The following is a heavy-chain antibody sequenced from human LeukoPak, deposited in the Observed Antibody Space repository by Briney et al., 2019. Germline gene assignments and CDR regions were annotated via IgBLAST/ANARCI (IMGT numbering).Heavy chain of an antibody. Sequence: SVKVSCKASGGTFNSYAISWVRQAPGQGLEWMGGIIPIFGTANYAQKFQGRVTITADESTSTAYMELSSLRSEDAAVYYCARWVVGATPQRYYYYGMDVWGQGTTVTVSS. D-gene: IGHD1-26*01. CDR1: GGTFNSYA. J-gene: IGHJ6*02. V-gene: IGHV1-69*13. CDR2: IIPIFGTA. CDR3: ARWVVGATPQRYYYYGMDV.